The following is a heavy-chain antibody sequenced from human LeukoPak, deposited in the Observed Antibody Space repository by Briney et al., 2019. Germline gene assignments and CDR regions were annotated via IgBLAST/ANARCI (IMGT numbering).Heavy chain of an antibody. D-gene: IGHD2-15*01. Sequence: PSETLSLTCTVSGGSISSSTYYWGWIRQPPGKGLEWIGYIYYSGSTNYNPSLKSRVTISVDTSKNQFSLKLSSVTAADTAVYYCARALNPLPGTYYFDYWGQGTLVTVSS. CDR3: ARALNPLPGTYYFDY. CDR2: IYYSGST. V-gene: IGHV4-61*05. CDR1: GGSISSSTYY. J-gene: IGHJ4*02.